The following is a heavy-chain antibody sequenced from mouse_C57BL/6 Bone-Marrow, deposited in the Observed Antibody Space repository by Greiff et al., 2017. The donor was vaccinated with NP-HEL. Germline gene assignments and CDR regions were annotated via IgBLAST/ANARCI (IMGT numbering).Heavy chain of an antibody. D-gene: IGHD1-1*01. CDR1: GYTFTDYY. J-gene: IGHJ2*01. CDR3: ARRGYYGSDY. V-gene: IGHV1-26*01. Sequence: VQLQQSGPELVKPGASVKISCKASGYTFTDYYMNWVKQSHGKSLEWIGDINPNNGGTSYNQKFKGKATLTVDKSSSTAYMELRSLTSEDSAVYYCARRGYYGSDYWGQGTTLTVSS. CDR2: INPNNGGT.